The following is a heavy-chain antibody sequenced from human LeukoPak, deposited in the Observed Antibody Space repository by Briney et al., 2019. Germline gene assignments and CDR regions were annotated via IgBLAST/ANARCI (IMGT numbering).Heavy chain of an antibody. CDR2: IIPIFGTA. D-gene: IGHD3-22*01. CDR1: GGTFSSYA. J-gene: IGHJ5*02. V-gene: IGHV1-69*01. CDR3: AREFTIPAPYDSSGYYALGT. Sequence: SVKVSCKASGGTFSSYAISWVRQAPGQGLEWMGGIIPIFGTANYAQKFRGRVTITADESTSTAYMELSSLRSEDTAVYYCAREFTIPAPYDSSGYYALGTWGQGTLVTVSS.